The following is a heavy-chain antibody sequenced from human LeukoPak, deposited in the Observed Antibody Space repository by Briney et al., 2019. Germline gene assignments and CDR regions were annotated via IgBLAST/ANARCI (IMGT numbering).Heavy chain of an antibody. V-gene: IGHV3-30-3*01. D-gene: IGHD3-22*01. CDR3: ARVLNYYDSSGYYFSY. CDR2: ISYDGSNE. J-gene: IGHJ4*02. CDR1: GFTFNIFD. Sequence: PGRSLKLSCAASGFTFNIFDMHWVRQAPGKGLEWVAVISYDGSNEYYADSVKGRFTISRDNSKNTLYLQMNSLRVEDTAVYYCARVLNYYDSSGYYFSYWGQGTLVTVSS.